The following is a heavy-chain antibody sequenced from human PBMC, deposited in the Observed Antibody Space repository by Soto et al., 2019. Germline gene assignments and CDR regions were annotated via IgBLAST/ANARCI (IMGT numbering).Heavy chain of an antibody. V-gene: IGHV4-4*07. CDR1: GGSFSSYY. J-gene: IGHJ4*02. CDR2: IYASGNT. Sequence: PAETLSLTCTVSGGSFSSYYWSWIRQPSGKGLEWIGRIYASGNTNYNPSLKRRVTMSVDTSKNQFSLKLSSVTAADTAVYYCARDLKFAQPDYWGQGSQVTV. CDR3: ARDLKFAQPDY. D-gene: IGHD1-1*01.